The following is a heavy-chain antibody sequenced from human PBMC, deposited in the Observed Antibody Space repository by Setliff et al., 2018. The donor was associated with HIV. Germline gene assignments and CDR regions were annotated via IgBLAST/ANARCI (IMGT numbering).Heavy chain of an antibody. V-gene: IGHV4-39*07. CDR1: GASISSSGYY. D-gene: IGHD2-21*01. CDR3: AKRASYSFQI. J-gene: IGHJ3*02. CDR2: IYYSGNT. Sequence: SETLSLTCTVSGASISSSGYYWGWIRRPPGKGLEWIGTIYYSGNTYYSPSLKSRVTISMDTAKNRFSLKLSSATAADTAIYYCAKRASYSFQIWGRGTMVTVSS.